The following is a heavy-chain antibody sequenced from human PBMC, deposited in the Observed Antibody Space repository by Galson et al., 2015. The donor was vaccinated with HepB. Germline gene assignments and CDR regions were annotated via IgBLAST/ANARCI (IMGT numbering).Heavy chain of an antibody. J-gene: IGHJ4*02. CDR1: GYTFITYP. CDR2: ITSYNGTT. Sequence: SVKVSCKASGYTFITYPINWVRQAPGQGLEWLGWITSYNGTTNYAQKFQGRVTMTADTSTSTAYLELRSLRSDDTAVYYCARDFYYDSSGYYYYWGQGTLVTVSS. V-gene: IGHV1-18*01. D-gene: IGHD3-22*01. CDR3: ARDFYYDSSGYYYY.